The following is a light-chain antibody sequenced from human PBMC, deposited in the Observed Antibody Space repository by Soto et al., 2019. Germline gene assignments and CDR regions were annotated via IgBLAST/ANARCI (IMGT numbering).Light chain of an antibody. CDR3: SSFTSTTTPVV. CDR1: SSDVGAYNY. CDR2: EVS. Sequence: QSALTQPASVSGSHGQSITISCTGTSSDVGAYNYVSWYQQHPDKAPKLMIYEVSNRPSGVSHRFSGSKSGNAASLTISGLQAEDEADYYCSSFTSTTTPVVFGGGTKLTVL. V-gene: IGLV2-14*01. J-gene: IGLJ2*01.